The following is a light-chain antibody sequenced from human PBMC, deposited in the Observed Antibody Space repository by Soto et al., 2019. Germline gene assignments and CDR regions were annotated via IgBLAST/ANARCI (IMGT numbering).Light chain of an antibody. V-gene: IGKV3-15*01. CDR3: QQFHLWPPT. Sequence: EIVMTQSPATLSVSPGERATLSCRASQSVRSNLAWYQQKPGQAPRLLIYSASTRATGFPARFSGSGFGTEFTLTISSPQSEDFAVYYCQQFHLWPPTFGGGTKVEIK. J-gene: IGKJ4*01. CDR1: QSVRSN. CDR2: SAS.